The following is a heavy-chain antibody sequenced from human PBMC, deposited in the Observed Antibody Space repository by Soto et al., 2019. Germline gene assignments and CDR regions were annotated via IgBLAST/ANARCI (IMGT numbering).Heavy chain of an antibody. CDR2: ISYDGNNK. CDR3: ARSYKSGWYYFDY. Sequence: LRLSCAASGFTFSTYAIHWVRQAPGKGLEWAAFISYDGNNKNYADSVKGRFTISRDNSKNTVYLQMNSLTAEDTAVYYCARSYKSGWYYFDYWGQGTLVTVSS. V-gene: IGHV3-30-3*01. J-gene: IGHJ4*02. D-gene: IGHD6-19*01. CDR1: GFTFSTYA.